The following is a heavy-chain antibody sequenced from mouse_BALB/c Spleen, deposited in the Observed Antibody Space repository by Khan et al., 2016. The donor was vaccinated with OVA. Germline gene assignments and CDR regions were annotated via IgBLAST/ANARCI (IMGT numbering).Heavy chain of an antibody. CDR1: GYTFINYW. J-gene: IGHJ2*01. Sequence: QVRLQQSGAELAKPGASVKMSCKASGYTFINYWILWVKQRPGQGLEWIGYINPSTGYTEYNQNFKDKATLTADKSSSTAYMPLSSLTSEYSAVYYCARRGLRWDFDYWGQGTTLTVSS. CDR2: INPSTGYT. CDR3: ARRGLRWDFDY. D-gene: IGHD1-1*01. V-gene: IGHV1-7*01.